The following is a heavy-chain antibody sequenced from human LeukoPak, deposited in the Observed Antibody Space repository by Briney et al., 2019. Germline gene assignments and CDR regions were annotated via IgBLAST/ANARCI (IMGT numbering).Heavy chain of an antibody. V-gene: IGHV4-31*03. CDR2: IYYSGST. CDR3: ARAVGDFVPY. D-gene: IGHD2-2*01. CDR1: GGSISSGGYY. J-gene: IGHJ4*02. Sequence: SETLSLTCTVSGGSISSGGYYWSWIRQHPGKGLEWIGYIYYSGSTYYNPSLKSRVTISVDTSKNQSSLKLSSVTAADTAVYYCARAVGDFVPYWGQGTLVTVSS.